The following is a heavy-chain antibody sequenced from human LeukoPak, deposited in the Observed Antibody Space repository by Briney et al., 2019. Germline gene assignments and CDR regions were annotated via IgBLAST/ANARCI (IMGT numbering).Heavy chain of an antibody. CDR2: INPNSGGT. Sequence: ASVKVSCKASGYTFTGYYMHWVRQAPGQGLEWMGWINPNSGGTNYAQKFQGRVTMTRDTSISTAYMELSRLRSDDTAVYYCAREALPDIVVVVAATTSYDYWGQGTLVTVSS. D-gene: IGHD2-15*01. J-gene: IGHJ4*02. V-gene: IGHV1-2*02. CDR1: GYTFTGYY. CDR3: AREALPDIVVVVAATTSYDY.